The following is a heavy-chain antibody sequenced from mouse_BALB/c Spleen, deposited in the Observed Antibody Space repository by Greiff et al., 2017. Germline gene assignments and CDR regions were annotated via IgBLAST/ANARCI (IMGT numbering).Heavy chain of an antibody. J-gene: IGHJ4*01. V-gene: IGHV5-12-2*01. CDR1: GFTFSSYN. Sequence: EVQGVESGGGLVQPGGSLKLSCAASGFTFSSYNMSWVRQTPEKRLEWVAYISNGGGSTYYPDNVKGRFTISRDNAKNTLYLQMSSLKSEDTAMYYCAKQGEGAMDYWGQGTSVTVSS. CDR2: ISNGGGST. CDR3: AKQGEGAMDY. D-gene: IGHD3-3*01.